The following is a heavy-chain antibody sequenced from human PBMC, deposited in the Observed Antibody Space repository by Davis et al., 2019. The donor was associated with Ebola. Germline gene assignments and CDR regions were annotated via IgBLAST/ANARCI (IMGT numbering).Heavy chain of an antibody. Sequence: SGPTLVKPTQTLTLTCTFSGFSLSTSGMCVSWIRQPPGKALEWLARIDWDDDKYYSTSLKTRLTISKDTSKNQVVLTMTNMDPVDTATYYCARLLYSGYRNDAFDIWGQGTMVTVSS. D-gene: IGHD5-12*01. J-gene: IGHJ3*02. CDR3: ARLLYSGYRNDAFDI. V-gene: IGHV2-70*11. CDR2: IDWDDDK. CDR1: GFSLSTSGMC.